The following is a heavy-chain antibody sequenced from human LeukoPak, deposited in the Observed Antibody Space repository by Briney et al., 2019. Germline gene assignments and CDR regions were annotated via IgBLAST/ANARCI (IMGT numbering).Heavy chain of an antibody. J-gene: IGHJ4*02. Sequence: ASVKVSCKASGGTFSSYAISWVRQAPGQGLGWMGRIIPIFGTANYAQKFQGRVTITTDESTSTAYMELSSLRSEDTAVYYCARAIGIAVAGGPDYYFDYWGQGTLVTVSS. D-gene: IGHD6-19*01. V-gene: IGHV1-69*05. CDR3: ARAIGIAVAGGPDYYFDY. CDR2: IIPIFGTA. CDR1: GGTFSSYA.